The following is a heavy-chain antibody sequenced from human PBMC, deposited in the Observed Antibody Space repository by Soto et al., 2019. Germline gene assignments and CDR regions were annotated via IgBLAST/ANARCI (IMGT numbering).Heavy chain of an antibody. Sequence: PGCPLTPSCACSGFTFSSYAMSWVPQSPAESLEWVSAISGSGGSTYYADSVKGRFTISRDNSKNTLYLQMNSLRAEDTAVYYCAKDSGPPSDSSGLSSYDWGQGTLVTVSS. CDR2: ISGSGGST. D-gene: IGHD3-22*01. V-gene: IGHV3-23*01. J-gene: IGHJ4*02. CDR3: AKDSGPPSDSSGLSSYD. CDR1: GFTFSSYA.